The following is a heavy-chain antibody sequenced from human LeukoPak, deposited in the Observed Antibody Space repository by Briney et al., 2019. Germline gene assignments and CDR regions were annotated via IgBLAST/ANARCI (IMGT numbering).Heavy chain of an antibody. Sequence: GGSLRLSCAASGFTFSSYGMTWVRQTPGKGLEWVSSLTGSGGTTYYADSVKGRFTISRDNSKNTLYLQMNSLRAEDTAVYCCAKVGIVVVEAATPPFDYWGQGTPVTVSS. D-gene: IGHD2-15*01. J-gene: IGHJ4*02. CDR3: AKVGIVVVEAATPPFDY. CDR1: GFTFSSYG. V-gene: IGHV3-23*01. CDR2: LTGSGGTT.